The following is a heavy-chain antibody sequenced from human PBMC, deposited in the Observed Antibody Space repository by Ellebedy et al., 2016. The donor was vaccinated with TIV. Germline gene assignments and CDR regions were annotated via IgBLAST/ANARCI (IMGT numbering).Heavy chain of an antibody. D-gene: IGHD7-27*01. J-gene: IGHJ5*02. Sequence: MPSETLSLTCTVSGGSISSYYWSWIRQPPGKGLEWIGYIYYSGSTNYNPSLKSRVTISVDTSKNQFSLKLRSVTAADTAVYYCARPGPLGWFDPWGQGTLVTVSS. CDR2: IYYSGST. CDR1: GGSISSYY. CDR3: ARPGPLGWFDP. V-gene: IGHV4-59*08.